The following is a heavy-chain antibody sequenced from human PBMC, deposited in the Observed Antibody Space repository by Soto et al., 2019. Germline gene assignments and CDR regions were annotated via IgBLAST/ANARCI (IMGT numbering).Heavy chain of an antibody. V-gene: IGHV4-4*02. CDR3: ARRLRDTALGPFDS. D-gene: IGHD5-18*01. CDR2: VYQNGKI. CDR1: GGSISSTNL. Sequence: SETLSLTCAVSGGSISSTNLWNWVRQSPGMGLEWIGEVYQNGKINYNPSLKSRLTVSLDKPKNQFSLKLRSVTAADTAVYFCARRLRDTALGPFDSWGQGTPVTVSS. J-gene: IGHJ4*02.